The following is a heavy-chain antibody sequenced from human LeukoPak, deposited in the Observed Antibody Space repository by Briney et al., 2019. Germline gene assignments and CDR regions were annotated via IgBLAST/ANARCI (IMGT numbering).Heavy chain of an antibody. D-gene: IGHD6-6*01. J-gene: IGHJ3*02. V-gene: IGHV3-9*01. CDR2: ISWNSGSI. Sequence: GGSLRLSCAASGFTFDDYAMHWVRQAPGKGLEWVSGISWNSGSIGYADSVKGRFTISRDNAKNSLYLQMNSLRAEDTALYYCAKGSASSSYDAFDISGQGTMVTVSS. CDR1: GFTFDDYA. CDR3: AKGSASSSYDAFDI.